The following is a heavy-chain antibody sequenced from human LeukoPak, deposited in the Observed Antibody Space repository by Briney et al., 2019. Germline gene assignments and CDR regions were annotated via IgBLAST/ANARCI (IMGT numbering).Heavy chain of an antibody. D-gene: IGHD4-17*01. V-gene: IGHV4-59*01. CDR2: IYYSGST. CDR1: GGSFSGYY. CDR3: AYGDDAFDI. J-gene: IGHJ3*02. Sequence: SETLSLTCAVYGGSFSGYYWSWIRQPPGKGLEWIGYIYYSGSTNYNPSLKSRVTISVDTSKNQFSLKLSSVIAADTAVYYCAYGDDAFDIWGQGKMVTVSS.